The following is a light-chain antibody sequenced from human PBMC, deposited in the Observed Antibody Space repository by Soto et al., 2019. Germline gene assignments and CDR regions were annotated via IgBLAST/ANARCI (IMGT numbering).Light chain of an antibody. V-gene: IGKV3-20*01. CDR2: DAS. CDR1: QSVSSDY. J-gene: IGKJ2*01. Sequence: EIVLTQSPGTLSLSPGERATLSCRASQSVSSDYLAWYQQIPGQAPRLLLYDASTRATGIPDRFSGSGSGADFTLTISSLEAEDFAMYSCQQYGSSPYTFGEGTKLEIK. CDR3: QQYGSSPYT.